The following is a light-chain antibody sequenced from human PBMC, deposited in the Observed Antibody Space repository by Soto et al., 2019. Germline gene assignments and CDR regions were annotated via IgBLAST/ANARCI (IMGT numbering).Light chain of an antibody. CDR2: GAS. CDR1: QSVSSRN. CDR3: QQYGSAPFT. Sequence: EIVLTQSPGTLSLSPGERATLSCRASQSVSSRNLAWYQQRPGQAPRLLIYGASSGATGVPDRFIGSGSGTDFTLTISRLEPEDFAVYYCQQYGSAPFTFGPGTKVEIK. V-gene: IGKV3-20*01. J-gene: IGKJ3*01.